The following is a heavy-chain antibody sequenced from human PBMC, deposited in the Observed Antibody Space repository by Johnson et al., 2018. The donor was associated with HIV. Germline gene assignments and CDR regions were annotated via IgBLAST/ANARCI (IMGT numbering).Heavy chain of an antibody. D-gene: IGHD1-26*01. Sequence: VQLVESGGGLVQPGGSLRLSCAASGFTVSSNYMSWVRQAPGKGLEWVSVIYSGGSTYYADSVKGRFTISRDNSKNTLYLQMNSLRDEDTAIYYCAKAWELLGRRSALDIWGQGTMVTVSS. CDR2: IYSGGST. V-gene: IGHV3-66*02. J-gene: IGHJ3*02. CDR3: AKAWELLGRRSALDI. CDR1: GFTVSSNY.